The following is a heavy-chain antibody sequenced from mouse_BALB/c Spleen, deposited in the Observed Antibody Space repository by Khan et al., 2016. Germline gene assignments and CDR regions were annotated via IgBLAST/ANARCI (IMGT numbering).Heavy chain of an antibody. D-gene: IGHD1-1*01. V-gene: IGHV4-1*02. CDR3: ATLGYYGTMDY. CDR1: GFDFSRYW. Sequence: EVQLQESGGGLVQPGGSLKLSCAASGFDFSRYWMSWVRQAPGKGLEWIGEINPDSSTINYTPSLKDKFIISRDNAKNTLYLQMSKVRSEDTALXYCATLGYYGTMDYWGQGTSVTVSS. J-gene: IGHJ4*01. CDR2: INPDSSTI.